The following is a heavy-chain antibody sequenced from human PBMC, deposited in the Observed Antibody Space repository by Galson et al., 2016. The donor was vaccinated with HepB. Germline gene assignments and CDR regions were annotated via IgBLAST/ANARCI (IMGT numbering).Heavy chain of an antibody. CDR1: GFTFSDYY. V-gene: IGHV3-11*01. J-gene: IGHJ4*02. CDR3: ARGASGSPRLARVNFDY. CDR2: ISSSGVSII. D-gene: IGHD6-6*01. Sequence: SLRLSCAASGFTFSDYYMSWIRQAPGKGLEWVSYISSSGVSIIKYDDSVKGRFTISRDNAKNSAYLHMISLTPEDTAVYYCARGASGSPRLARVNFDYWGQGALVTVSS.